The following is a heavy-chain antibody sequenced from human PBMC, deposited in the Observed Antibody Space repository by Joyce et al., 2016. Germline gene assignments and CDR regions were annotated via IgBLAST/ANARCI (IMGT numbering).Heavy chain of an antibody. CDR2: IGTAGDP. V-gene: IGHV3-13*05. J-gene: IGHJ3*02. CDR1: GFTFSVYE. D-gene: IGHD3-16*01. CDR3: ARERGGGMSAFDI. Sequence: EVQLVEAGGALVQPGGSLRLSCAASGFTFSVYEIPWVRQTKGKGREGVSAIGTAGDPYYAGSVNGRFTISRENANSSLFLQMNSLRAEDTAVYYCARERGGGMSAFDIWGQGTMVTVSS.